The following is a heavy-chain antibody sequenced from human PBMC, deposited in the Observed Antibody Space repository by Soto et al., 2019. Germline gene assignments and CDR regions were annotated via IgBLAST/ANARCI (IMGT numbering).Heavy chain of an antibody. CDR2: VSYSGST. J-gene: IGHJ5*02. CDR1: GGTISISSYY. V-gene: IGHV4-61*01. Sequence: SETLSLTCTVSGGTISISSYYWSWIQQPPGKGLEWIGYVSYSGSTNYSPSLKSRVTISVDTSKNQFSLKLISVTAADTAVYYCARSYCRDGVRCNWFDPWGQGTLVTVSS. CDR3: ARSYCRDGVRCNWFDP. D-gene: IGHD2-8*01.